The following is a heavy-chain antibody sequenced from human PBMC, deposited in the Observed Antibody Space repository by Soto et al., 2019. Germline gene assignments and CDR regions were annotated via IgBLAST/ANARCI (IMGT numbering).Heavy chain of an antibody. Sequence: PXGSLRLSGAAAGGTFTRYGMNWVRQAPGKGLEWVSSISSTTNYIYYADSMKGRFTVSRDNAKNSVYLEMNSLSAEDTALYYCARESEDLTSNFDYWGQGTLVTVSS. CDR2: ISSTTNYI. J-gene: IGHJ4*02. CDR1: GGTFTRYG. V-gene: IGHV3-21*01. CDR3: ARESEDLTSNFDY.